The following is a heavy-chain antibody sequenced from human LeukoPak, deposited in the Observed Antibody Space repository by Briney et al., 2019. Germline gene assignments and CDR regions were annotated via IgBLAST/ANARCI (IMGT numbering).Heavy chain of an antibody. CDR2: IIPIFGTA. J-gene: IGHJ4*02. CDR3: ARGSYYYDSSGLDY. Sequence: PVKVSCKASGGTFSSYAISWVRQAPGQGLEWMGRIIPIFGTANYAQKFQGRVTITTDESTSTAYMELSSLRSEDTAVYYCARGSYYYDSSGLDYWGQGTLVTVSS. D-gene: IGHD3-22*01. V-gene: IGHV1-69*05. CDR1: GGTFSSYA.